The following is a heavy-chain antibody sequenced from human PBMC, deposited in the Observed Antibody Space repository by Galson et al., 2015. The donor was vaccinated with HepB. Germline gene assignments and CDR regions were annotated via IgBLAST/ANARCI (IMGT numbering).Heavy chain of an antibody. V-gene: IGHV3-30*03. J-gene: IGHJ4*02. CDR3: ASEEDSANKTDY. Sequence: SLRLSCAASGFTFSTYGMHWVRQAPGKGLEWLSRISYDGSDERYADSVKGRFTISRDNSKNTLYMQMNSLRGEDTAVYYCASEEDSANKTDYWGQGTLVTVSS. CDR1: GFTFSTYG. CDR2: ISYDGSDE. D-gene: IGHD1/OR15-1a*01.